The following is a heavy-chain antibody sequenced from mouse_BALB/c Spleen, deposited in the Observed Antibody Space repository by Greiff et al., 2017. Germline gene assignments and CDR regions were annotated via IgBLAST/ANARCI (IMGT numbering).Heavy chain of an antibody. J-gene: IGHJ2*01. CDR3: ARDRNYYGSRGFDY. Sequence: DVMLVESGGGLVKPGGSLKLSCAASGFTFSDYYMYWVRQTPEKRLEWVATISDGGSYTYYPDSVKGRFTISRDNAKNNLYLQMSSLKSEDTAMYYCARDRNYYGSRGFDYWGQGTTLTVSS. CDR2: ISDGGSYT. D-gene: IGHD1-1*01. V-gene: IGHV5-4*02. CDR1: GFTFSDYY.